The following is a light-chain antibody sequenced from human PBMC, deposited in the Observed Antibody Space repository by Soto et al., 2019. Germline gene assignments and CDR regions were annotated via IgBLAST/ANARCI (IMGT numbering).Light chain of an antibody. CDR3: QSYDSRLSAYV. Sequence: QSVLTQPPSVSGASGQRVTISCTGSSSNIGAGYDVHWYQHLPGTAPKLLMYANSNRPSGVPDRFSGSKSGTSASLAITGLQAEDEADYYCQSYDSRLSAYVFGTGTKLTVL. CDR2: ANS. J-gene: IGLJ1*01. V-gene: IGLV1-40*01. CDR1: SSNIGAGYD.